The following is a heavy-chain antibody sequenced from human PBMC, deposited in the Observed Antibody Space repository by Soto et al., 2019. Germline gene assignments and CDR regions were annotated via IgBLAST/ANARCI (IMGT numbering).Heavy chain of an antibody. V-gene: IGHV3-11*01. CDR3: ARDARDCTNGVCYLGSDAFDI. CDR2: ISSSGSTI. J-gene: IGHJ3*02. CDR1: GFTFSDYY. D-gene: IGHD2-8*01. Sequence: GSLRLSCAASGFTFSDYYMSWIRQAPGKGLEWVSYISSSGSTIYYADSVKGRFTISRDNAKNSLYLQMNSLRAEDTAVYYCARDARDCTNGVCYLGSDAFDIWGQGTIVTVSS.